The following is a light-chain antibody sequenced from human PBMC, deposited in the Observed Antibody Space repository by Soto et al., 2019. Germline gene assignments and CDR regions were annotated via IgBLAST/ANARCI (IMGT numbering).Light chain of an antibody. CDR1: SSDIGAYNY. Sequence: QAVVTQPASVSGSPGQSITISCTGTSSDIGAYNYVSWYQQHAGKAPKLMIYEVFNRPSGVSNRFSGSKSGNTASLTISGLQIEDEADYHCSSYTRSTTWIFGGGTQLTVL. CDR2: EVF. J-gene: IGLJ2*01. V-gene: IGLV2-14*01. CDR3: SSYTRSTTWI.